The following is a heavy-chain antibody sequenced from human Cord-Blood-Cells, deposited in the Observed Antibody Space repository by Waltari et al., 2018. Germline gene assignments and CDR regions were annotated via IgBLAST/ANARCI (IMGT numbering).Heavy chain of an antibody. Sequence: QVQLVQSGAEVKKPGASVKVSCKASGYTFTGYYMHWVRQAPGQGLEWMGWINPNRGGTNYAQKFQGRVTLTRDTSISTAYMELSRPRSDDTAVYYCAREKLLWFGERRLDPWGQGTLVTVSS. CDR2: INPNRGGT. CDR3: AREKLLWFGERRLDP. J-gene: IGHJ5*02. V-gene: IGHV1-2*02. CDR1: GYTFTGYY. D-gene: IGHD3-10*01.